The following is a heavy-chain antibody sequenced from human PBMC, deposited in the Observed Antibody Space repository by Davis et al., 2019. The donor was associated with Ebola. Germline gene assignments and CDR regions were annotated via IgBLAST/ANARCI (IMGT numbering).Heavy chain of an antibody. CDR1: GGSFSGYY. CDR2: INHSGST. CDR3: ARGLLLYPRAFDY. V-gene: IGHV4-34*01. D-gene: IGHD2-21*01. J-gene: IGHJ4*02. Sequence: PSETLSLTCAVYGGSFSGYYWSWIRQPPGKGLEWIGEINHSGSTNYNPSLKSRVTISVDTSKNQFSLKLSSVTAADTAVYYCARGLLLYPRAFDYWGQGTLVTVSS.